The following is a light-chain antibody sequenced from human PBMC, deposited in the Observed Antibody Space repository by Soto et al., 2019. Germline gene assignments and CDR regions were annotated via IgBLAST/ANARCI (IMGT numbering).Light chain of an antibody. Sequence: EIVMTQSPATLSVSPGERATLSCRASQSVSSNLAWYQQKPGQAPRLLIYGASTRATGIPARFSGSGSGTEFTLTISRLQSEDFAVYYCQQYNNWPLSFGQGTKVDIK. CDR2: GAS. V-gene: IGKV3-15*01. CDR1: QSVSSN. J-gene: IGKJ1*01. CDR3: QQYNNWPLS.